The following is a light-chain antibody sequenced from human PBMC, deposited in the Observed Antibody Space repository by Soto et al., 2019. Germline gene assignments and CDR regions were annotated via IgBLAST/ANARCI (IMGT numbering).Light chain of an antibody. V-gene: IGKV2-30*01. CDR1: QSLVYSDGNTY. J-gene: IGKJ2*01. CDR3: MQGTHRGYT. CDR2: KVS. Sequence: DVVMTQSPLSLPVTLGQPASISCRSSQSLVYSDGNTYLNWFQQRPGQSPRRLIYKVSNRDSGVPDRVSGSGSGTDFTLKISRVEAEDVGVYYCMQGTHRGYTFGQGTKLAIK.